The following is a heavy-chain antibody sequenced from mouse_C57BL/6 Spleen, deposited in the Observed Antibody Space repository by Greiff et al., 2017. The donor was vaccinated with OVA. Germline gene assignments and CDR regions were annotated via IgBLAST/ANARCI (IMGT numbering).Heavy chain of an antibody. D-gene: IGHD1-1*01. V-gene: IGHV1-64*01. CDR3: ARLGPIGGSSHWYFDV. CDR2: IHPNSGGT. J-gene: IGHJ1*03. CDR1: GYTFTSYW. Sequence: QVQLQQPGAELVKPGASVKLSCKASGYTFTSYWMHWVKQRPGQGLEWIGMIHPNSGGTNYNEKFKSKATLTVDKSSSTAYMQLSSLTSEDSAVYYCARLGPIGGSSHWYFDVWGTGTTVTVSS.